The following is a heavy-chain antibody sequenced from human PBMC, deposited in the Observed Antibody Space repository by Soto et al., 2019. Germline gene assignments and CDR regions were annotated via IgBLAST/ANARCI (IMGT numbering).Heavy chain of an antibody. CDR3: AGGGENFGTFDY. V-gene: IGHV1-69*13. CDR2: IIPIFGTA. CDR1: GGTFSSYA. D-gene: IGHD1-1*01. J-gene: IGHJ4*02. Sequence: SVKVSCKASGGTFSSYAISWVRQAPGQGLEWMGGIIPIFGTANYAQKFQGRVTITADESTSTAYMELSSLRSEDTAVYYCAGGGENFGTFDYWGQGTLVTVSS.